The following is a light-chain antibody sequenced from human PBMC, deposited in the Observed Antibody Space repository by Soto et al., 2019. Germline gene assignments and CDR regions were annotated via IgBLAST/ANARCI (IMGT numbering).Light chain of an antibody. CDR2: EAS. Sequence: EIVLTQSPVTLSLSPGERATLSCRASQSVSNYLGWYQQKPGQAPRLMIYEASNRATGIPARFSGSGSGTDFTLTISRLETEDFAVYYCQHRGTFGQGTRLEIK. J-gene: IGKJ5*01. CDR1: QSVSNY. CDR3: QHRGT. V-gene: IGKV3-11*01.